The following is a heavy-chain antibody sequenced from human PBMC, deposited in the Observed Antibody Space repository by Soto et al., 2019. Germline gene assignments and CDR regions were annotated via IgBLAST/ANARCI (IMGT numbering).Heavy chain of an antibody. J-gene: IGHJ6*02. CDR2: INHSGST. Sequence: SETLSLTCAVYGGSFSGYYWSWIRQPPGKGLEWIGEINHSGSTNYNPSLKSRVTISVDTSKNQFSLKLSSVTAADTAVYYCARGQQLGGFRYYYYYGMDVWGQGTTVTVSS. V-gene: IGHV4-34*01. CDR1: GGSFSGYY. D-gene: IGHD6-6*01. CDR3: ARGQQLGGFRYYYYYGMDV.